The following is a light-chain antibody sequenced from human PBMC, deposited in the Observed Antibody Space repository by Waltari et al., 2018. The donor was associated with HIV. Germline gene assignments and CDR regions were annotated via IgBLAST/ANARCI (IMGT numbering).Light chain of an antibody. CDR2: GAS. J-gene: IGKJ2*01. Sequence: EIVMTQSPATLSVSPGERATLSCRASQSVSSNLAWYQQKPGQAPRLPIYGASTRATGIPARFSGSGSGTEFTLTISSLQSEDFAVYYCQQYNNWPGTFGQGTKLGIK. CDR3: QQYNNWPGT. CDR1: QSVSSN. V-gene: IGKV3-15*01.